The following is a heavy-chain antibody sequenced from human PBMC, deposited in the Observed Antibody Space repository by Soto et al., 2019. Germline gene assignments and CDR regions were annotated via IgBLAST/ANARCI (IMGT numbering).Heavy chain of an antibody. D-gene: IGHD6-13*01. CDR2: IIPFFKAA. Sequence: SVKVSCKASGGTFSSHAISWVRQAPGQGLEWMGGIIPFFKAANYAQKFQGRVTITADDSTSTAYMELSSLRSEDTAVYYCARAAGGYSSSWSLPYYFDYWGQGTLVTVSS. J-gene: IGHJ4*02. CDR3: ARAAGGYSSSWSLPYYFDY. V-gene: IGHV1-69*13. CDR1: GGTFSSHA.